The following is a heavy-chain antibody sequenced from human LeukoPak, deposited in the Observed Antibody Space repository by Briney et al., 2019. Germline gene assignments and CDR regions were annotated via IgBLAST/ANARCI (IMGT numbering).Heavy chain of an antibody. CDR1: GYTFTGYY. D-gene: IGHD3-10*01. CDR2: INPNSGGT. Sequence: ASVKVSCKASGYTFTGYYMHGVRQAPGQGLEWMGWINPNSGGTNYAQKFQGRVTMTRDTSISTAYMELSRLRSDDTAVYYCARGYYYGSGSYYNDYWGQGTLVTVSS. CDR3: ARGYYYGSGSYYNDY. V-gene: IGHV1-2*02. J-gene: IGHJ4*02.